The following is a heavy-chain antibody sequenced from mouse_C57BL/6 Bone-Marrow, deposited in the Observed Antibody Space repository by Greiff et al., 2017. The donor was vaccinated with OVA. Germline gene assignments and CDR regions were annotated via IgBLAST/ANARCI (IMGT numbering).Heavy chain of an antibody. J-gene: IGHJ1*03. D-gene: IGHD2-3*01. Sequence: EVMLVESGGGLVKPGGSLKLSCAASGFTFSDYGMHWVRQAPEKGLEWVAYISSGSSTIYYADTVKGRFTISRDNAKNTLFLQMTSLRSEDTAMYYCVRKAYDGYWYFDVWGTGTTVTVSS. V-gene: IGHV5-17*01. CDR3: VRKAYDGYWYFDV. CDR1: GFTFSDYG. CDR2: ISSGSSTI.